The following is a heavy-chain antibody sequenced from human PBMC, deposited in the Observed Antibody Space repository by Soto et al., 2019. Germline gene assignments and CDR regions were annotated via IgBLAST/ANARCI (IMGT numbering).Heavy chain of an antibody. Sequence: QVRLVESGGGVVQPGRSLRLCCTASGFSFSSYAMYWFRQPPGKGLEWVAVISHDGINKHYADSVKGRVTVSRDNSNHSLDLQLNSLRGEDTAMYYCARDMYSSDYFVKWFEPWGQGTLVTISS. D-gene: IGHD6-19*01. CDR3: ARDMYSSDYFVKWFEP. J-gene: IGHJ5*02. CDR1: GFSFSSYA. V-gene: IGHV3-30-3*01. CDR2: ISHDGINK.